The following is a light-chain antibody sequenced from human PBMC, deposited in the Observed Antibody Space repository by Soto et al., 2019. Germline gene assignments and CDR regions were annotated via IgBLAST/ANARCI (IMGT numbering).Light chain of an antibody. Sequence: QSALTQPASVSGSPGQSITISCTGTSSDVGGYNYVSWYQQHPGKAPKVMIYDVSNRPSGVSNRFSGSKSGNTASLTISGLQAEDEADYYCSSYTGSSTLLFGGGTKLTVL. CDR2: DVS. V-gene: IGLV2-14*01. CDR3: SSYTGSSTLL. CDR1: SSDVGGYNY. J-gene: IGLJ3*02.